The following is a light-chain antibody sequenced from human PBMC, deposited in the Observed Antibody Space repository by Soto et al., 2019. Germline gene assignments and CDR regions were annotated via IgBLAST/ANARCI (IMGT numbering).Light chain of an antibody. CDR1: QSISSW. J-gene: IGKJ1*01. CDR3: QQYNSYSST. Sequence: DIQMTQSPSTLSASVGDRVTITCRASQSISSWLAWYQQKPGKAPKLLIYKASSLESGVPSRFSGSGSGTKFTLTIISLHPDDFATYYCQQYNSYSSTFGQGTKVDIK. V-gene: IGKV1-5*03. CDR2: KAS.